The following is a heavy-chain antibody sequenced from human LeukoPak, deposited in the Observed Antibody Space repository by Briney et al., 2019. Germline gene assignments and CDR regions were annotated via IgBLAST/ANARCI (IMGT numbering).Heavy chain of an antibody. Sequence: QTGGSLRLSCAASGFTFSSYAMHWVRQAPGKGLEYVSAISSNGGSTYYANSVKGRFTISRDNSKNTLYLQMGSLRAEDMAVYYCARDGPAYCGGDCPGGYYYYGMDVWGQGTTVTVSS. V-gene: IGHV3-64*01. D-gene: IGHD2-21*02. CDR2: ISSNGGST. CDR1: GFTFSSYA. J-gene: IGHJ6*02. CDR3: ARDGPAYCGGDCPGGYYYYGMDV.